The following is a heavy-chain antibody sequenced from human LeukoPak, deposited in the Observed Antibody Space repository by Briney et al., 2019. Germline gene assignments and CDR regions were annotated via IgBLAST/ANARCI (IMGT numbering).Heavy chain of an antibody. D-gene: IGHD3-22*01. Sequence: SETLSLTCTVSGGSISSGDYYWSWIRQPPGRALGGIGYIYYSGSTYYNPSLKSRVTISVDTSKNQFSLKLSSVTAADTAVYYCASLPIMIEGYFDYWGQGTLVTVSS. J-gene: IGHJ4*02. CDR2: IYYSGST. V-gene: IGHV4-30-4*08. CDR3: ASLPIMIEGYFDY. CDR1: GGSISSGDYY.